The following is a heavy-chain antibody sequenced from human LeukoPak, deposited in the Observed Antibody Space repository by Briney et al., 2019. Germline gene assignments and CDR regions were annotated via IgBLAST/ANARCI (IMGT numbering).Heavy chain of an antibody. Sequence: PSETLPLTCTVSGGSISGYYWSWIRQTPGKGLERIGHIYYSGSTNYNPSLKSRVTISVDTSKNQFSLKLSSVTAADTAVYYCARGSGDYFDYWGQGTLVTVSS. J-gene: IGHJ4*02. V-gene: IGHV4-59*01. D-gene: IGHD6-19*01. CDR3: ARGSGDYFDY. CDR2: IYYSGST. CDR1: GGSISGYY.